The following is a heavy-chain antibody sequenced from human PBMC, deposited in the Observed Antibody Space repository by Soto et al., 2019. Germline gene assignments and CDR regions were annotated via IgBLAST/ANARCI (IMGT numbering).Heavy chain of an antibody. CDR1: GGSISSGDYY. CDR3: ARAKGVQDYYDSSGYYPLTNYYYYGMGV. J-gene: IGHJ6*02. D-gene: IGHD3-22*01. Sequence: SETLSLTCTVSGGSISSGDYYWSWIRQTPGKGLEWIGYIYYSGSTYYNPSLKSRVTISVDTSKNQFSLKLSSVTAADTAVYYCARAKGVQDYYDSSGYYPLTNYYYYGMGVWGQGTTVTVTS. V-gene: IGHV4-30-4*01. CDR2: IYYSGST.